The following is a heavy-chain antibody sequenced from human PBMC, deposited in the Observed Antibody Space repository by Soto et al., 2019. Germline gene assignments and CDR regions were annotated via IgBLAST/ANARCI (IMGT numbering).Heavy chain of an antibody. J-gene: IGHJ5*02. Sequence: QVQLVQSGAEVKKSGASVTVSCKAAGITYTTYAIHWVRQAPGQGLEWMGWINTGNGNTRYSQRFQGRVTLTTATSADTADMDLSSLTSEDTAVYSGASAISGYVTWGQGTLSTVSS. V-gene: IGHV1-3*04. CDR3: ASAISGYVT. CDR2: INTGNGNT. CDR1: GITYTTYA. D-gene: IGHD5-12*01.